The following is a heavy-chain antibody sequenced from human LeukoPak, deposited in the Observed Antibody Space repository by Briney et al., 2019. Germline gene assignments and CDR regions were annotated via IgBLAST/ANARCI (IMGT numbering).Heavy chain of an antibody. CDR3: ARDVTPEDGPRYIYYYYYGMDV. D-gene: IGHD3-16*02. CDR1: GGTFSSYA. J-gene: IGHJ6*02. CDR2: IIPIFGTA. V-gene: IGHV1-69*13. Sequence: SVTVSCTASGGTFSSYAISWVRQAPGQGLEWMGGIIPIFGTANYAQKFQGRVTITADESTSTAYMELSSLRSEDAAVYYCARDVTPEDGPRYIYYYYYGMDVWGQGTTVTVSS.